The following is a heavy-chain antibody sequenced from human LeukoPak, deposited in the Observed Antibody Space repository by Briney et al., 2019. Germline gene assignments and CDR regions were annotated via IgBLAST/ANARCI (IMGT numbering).Heavy chain of an antibody. V-gene: IGHV1-24*01. J-gene: IGHJ3*02. CDR2: FDPEGGET. Sequence: ASVKVSCKVSGYTLTELSMHWVRQAPGKGLEWMGGFDPEGGETIYAQKFQGRVTMTEDTSTDTAYMELSSLRSEDTAVYYCATIRYCSSTSCSRDAFDIWGQGTMVTVSS. D-gene: IGHD2-2*01. CDR3: ATIRYCSSTSCSRDAFDI. CDR1: GYTLTELS.